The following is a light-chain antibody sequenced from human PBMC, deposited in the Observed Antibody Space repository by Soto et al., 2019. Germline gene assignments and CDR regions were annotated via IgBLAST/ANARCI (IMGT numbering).Light chain of an antibody. V-gene: IGLV2-14*03. CDR3: CSYTSSSTPWV. Sequence: QSVLTQPASVSVSPGEAVTIFFTGTSSDFCGYHYVSRYQQHPGKAPKLMIYDVSDRPSGVSNRFSASKSGNTASLTISVLQVEDEADYYCCSYTSSSTPWVFGTGTKVTVL. CDR2: DVS. J-gene: IGLJ1*01. CDR1: SSDFCGYHY.